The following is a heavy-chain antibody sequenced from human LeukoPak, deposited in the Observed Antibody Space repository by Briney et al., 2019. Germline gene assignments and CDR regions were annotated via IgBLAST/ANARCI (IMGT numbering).Heavy chain of an antibody. CDR1: GGSISSSSYY. CDR2: IYYSGST. Sequence: SETLSLTCTVSGGSISSSSYYWGWLRQPPGTGLEWIGSIYYSGSTYYDPSLKSRVTISVDTSKNQFSLKLSSVTAADTAVYYCAKVLVASWFDPWGQGTLVTVSS. D-gene: IGHD5-12*01. V-gene: IGHV4-39*01. CDR3: AKVLVASWFDP. J-gene: IGHJ5*02.